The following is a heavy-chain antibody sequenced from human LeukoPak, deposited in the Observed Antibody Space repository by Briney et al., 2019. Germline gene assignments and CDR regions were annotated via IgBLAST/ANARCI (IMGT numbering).Heavy chain of an antibody. V-gene: IGHV3-7*01. CDR2: IKEDGTDK. CDR3: ARPRSDY. Sequence: PGGSLRLSCAASGFSFSTHWMTWVRQAPGKGPEWVANIKEDGTDKHYADSVKDRFTISRDNAKSSLYLQLNSLRVEDTAVYYCARPRSDYWGQGTLVTVSS. J-gene: IGHJ4*02. CDR1: GFSFSTHW.